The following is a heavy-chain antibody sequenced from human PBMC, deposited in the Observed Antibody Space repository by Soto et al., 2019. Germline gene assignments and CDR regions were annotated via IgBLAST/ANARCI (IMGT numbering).Heavy chain of an antibody. V-gene: IGHV3-30-3*01. CDR2: ISYDGSNK. Sequence: GSLRLSCSVSGFPFSSYTMYWVRQAPGKGLEWVAVISYDGSNKYYADSVKGRFTISRDNSKNTLYLQMNSLRAEDTAVYYCARDTGEQQLVYYYYGMDVWGQGTTVTVS. D-gene: IGHD6-13*01. CDR1: GFPFSSYT. J-gene: IGHJ6*02. CDR3: ARDTGEQQLVYYYYGMDV.